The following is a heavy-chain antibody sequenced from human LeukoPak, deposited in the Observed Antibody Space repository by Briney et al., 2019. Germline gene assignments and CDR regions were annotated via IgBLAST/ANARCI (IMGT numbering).Heavy chain of an antibody. J-gene: IGHJ6*03. D-gene: IGHD4-23*01. CDR2: ISGSGGST. Sequence: PGRSLRLSCAASGFTFSSYAMSWVRQAPGKGLEWVSAISGSGGSTYYADSVKGRFTISRDNSKNTLYLQMNSLRAEDTAVYYCAKGRGTTEVYYYYYYMDVWGKGTTVTVSS. CDR1: GFTFSSYA. V-gene: IGHV3-23*01. CDR3: AKGRGTTEVYYYYYYMDV.